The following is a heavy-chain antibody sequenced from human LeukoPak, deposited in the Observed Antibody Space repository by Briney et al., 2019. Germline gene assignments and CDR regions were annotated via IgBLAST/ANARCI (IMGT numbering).Heavy chain of an antibody. Sequence: ASVKVSSKASGYTFTSYDINWVRQATGQGLEWMGWMNPNSGNTGYAQKFQGRVTMTRNTSISTAYMELSSLRSEDTAVYYCARIYCSGGSCYQMYNWFDPWGQGTLVTVSS. D-gene: IGHD2-15*01. CDR3: ARIYCSGGSCYQMYNWFDP. CDR1: GYTFTSYD. J-gene: IGHJ5*02. CDR2: MNPNSGNT. V-gene: IGHV1-8*01.